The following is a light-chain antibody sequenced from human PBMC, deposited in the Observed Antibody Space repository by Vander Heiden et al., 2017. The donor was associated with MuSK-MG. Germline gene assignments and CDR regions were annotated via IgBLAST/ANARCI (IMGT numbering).Light chain of an antibody. J-gene: IGKJ3*01. CDR3: QQLYSFPFT. V-gene: IGKV1-9*01. CDR2: AAS. Sequence: DIQLTQPPSFLSAYVGDRVTITCRASQDISTYLAWYQQKPGRAPKLLIFAASSLQTAVPSTFSGRGSGTEFTLTISSLQPEDFTTYYCQQLYSFPFTFGHGTTVEIK. CDR1: QDISTY.